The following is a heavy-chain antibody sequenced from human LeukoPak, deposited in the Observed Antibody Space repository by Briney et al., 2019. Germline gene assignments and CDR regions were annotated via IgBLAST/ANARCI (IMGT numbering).Heavy chain of an antibody. J-gene: IGHJ5*02. Sequence: SVKVSCKASGGTVRRYAISWVRQAPGQGLEWMGGIIPIVGTATYAQKFQGRVTITADESTGTAYMELSSLRSEDTAVYYCARDRPGRYCSTISCYSASPFDPWGQGTLVTVSS. V-gene: IGHV1-69*13. CDR3: ARDRPGRYCSTISCYSASPFDP. CDR2: IIPIVGTA. CDR1: GGTVRRYA. D-gene: IGHD2-2*02.